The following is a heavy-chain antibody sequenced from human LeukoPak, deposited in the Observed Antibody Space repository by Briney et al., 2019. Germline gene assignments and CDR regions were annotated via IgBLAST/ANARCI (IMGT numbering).Heavy chain of an antibody. Sequence: SETLSLTCTVSGDSISSYYWSWIRQPPGKGLEWIGYIYYSGSTNYNPSLKSRVTISVDTPKNQFSLKLSSVTAADTAVYFCARSALVTAKSGYFDYWGQGTLVTVSS. V-gene: IGHV4-59*08. D-gene: IGHD2-21*02. CDR3: ARSALVTAKSGYFDY. J-gene: IGHJ4*02. CDR1: GDSISSYY. CDR2: IYYSGST.